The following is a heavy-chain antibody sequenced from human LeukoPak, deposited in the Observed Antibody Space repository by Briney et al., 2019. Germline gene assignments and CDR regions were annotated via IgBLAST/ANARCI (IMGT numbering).Heavy chain of an antibody. CDR3: ARGKGYYDSSGDHDAFDI. CDR2: IYHSGST. Sequence: PSETLSLTCIVSGGSISSYYWSWLRQPPGKGLEWIGYIYHSGSTYYNPSLKSRVTISVDRSKNQFSLKLSSVTAADTAVYYCARGKGYYDSSGDHDAFDIWGQGTMVTVSS. D-gene: IGHD3-22*01. CDR1: GGSISSYY. J-gene: IGHJ3*02. V-gene: IGHV4-59*12.